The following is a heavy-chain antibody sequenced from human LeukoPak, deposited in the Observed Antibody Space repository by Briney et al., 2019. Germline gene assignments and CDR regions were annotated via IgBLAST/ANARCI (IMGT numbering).Heavy chain of an antibody. J-gene: IGHJ4*02. CDR1: GGSISSSSYY. CDR2: IYYSGST. V-gene: IGHV4-39*01. Sequence: SETLSLTCTVSGGSISSSSYYWGWIRRPPGKGLEWIGSIYYSGSTYYNPSLKSRVTISVDTSKNQFSLNLSSVTAADTAVYYCARLYYDSSGYYRICYFDYWGQGTLVTVSS. D-gene: IGHD3-22*01. CDR3: ARLYYDSSGYYRICYFDY.